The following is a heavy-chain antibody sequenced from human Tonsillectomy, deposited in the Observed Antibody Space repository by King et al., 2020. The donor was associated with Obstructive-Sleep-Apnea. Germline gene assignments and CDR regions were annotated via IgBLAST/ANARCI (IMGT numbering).Heavy chain of an antibody. CDR3: ARREYSGYGLDS. V-gene: IGHV4-59*08. CDR1: GGSMRSDD. J-gene: IGHJ4*02. CDR2: SYYSGST. D-gene: IGHD5-12*01. Sequence: VQLQESGPGLVKPSETLSLTCTVSGGSMRSDDWSWIRQPPGKGLECIGYSYYSGSTNYNPSLKSRVTISVDTSKNQFSLKLSSVTAADTAVYYCARREYSGYGLDSWGQGTLVTVSS.